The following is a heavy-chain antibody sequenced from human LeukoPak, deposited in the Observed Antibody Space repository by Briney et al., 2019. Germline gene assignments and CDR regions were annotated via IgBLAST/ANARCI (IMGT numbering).Heavy chain of an antibody. V-gene: IGHV3-7*05. CDR2: IKQDGSEK. D-gene: IGHD2-21*01. CDR1: GFTFSSYW. J-gene: IGHJ4*02. Sequence: GGSLRLSCAASGFTFSSYWMSWVRQAPGKGLEWVANIKQDGSEKYYVDSVKGRFTISRDNAKNSLYLQMNSLRAEDTAVYYCARDVQLFHHYFDYWGQGTLVTVSS. CDR3: ARDVQLFHHYFDY.